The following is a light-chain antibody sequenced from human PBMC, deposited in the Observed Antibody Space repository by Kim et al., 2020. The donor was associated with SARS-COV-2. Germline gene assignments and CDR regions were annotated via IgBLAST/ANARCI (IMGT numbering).Light chain of an antibody. V-gene: IGLV2-14*03. J-gene: IGLJ3*02. Sequence: QSITLSCTGTSSDVGGYNYVSWYQHHPGKAPKLMIYDVSKRPSGVSNRFSGSKSGNTASLTISGLQAEDAANYYCSSYTSSSTWVFGGGTQLTVL. CDR2: DVS. CDR1: SSDVGGYNY. CDR3: SSYTSSSTWV.